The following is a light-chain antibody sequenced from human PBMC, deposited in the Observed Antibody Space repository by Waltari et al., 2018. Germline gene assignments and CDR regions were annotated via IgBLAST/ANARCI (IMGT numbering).Light chain of an antibody. V-gene: IGLV4-69*01. CDR2: ISSDGSH. CDR1: SGHTTFA. J-gene: IGLJ3*02. CDR3: QTWGTGINWV. Sequence: QVALTQSPSVSASLGASVRLTCTLSSGHTTFALAWHQQRPEKGPLFLMKISSDGSHSRGDGIPDRFSGSASGAERFLTISNVQSEDEAVYFCQTWGTGINWVFGGGTEVTV.